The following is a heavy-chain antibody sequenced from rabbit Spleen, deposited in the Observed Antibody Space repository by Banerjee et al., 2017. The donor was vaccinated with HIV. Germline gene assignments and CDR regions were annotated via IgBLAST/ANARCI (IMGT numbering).Heavy chain of an antibody. J-gene: IGHJ4*01. CDR3: ARDPVIAGSAYYDL. CDR2: IYADSSGST. CDR1: GFSFSSTYY. D-gene: IGHD8-1*01. Sequence: QSLEESGGDLVKPGASLTLTCTASGFSFSSTYYMCWVRQAPGKGLEWIACIYADSSGSTYYASWAKGRFTISKTSSTTVTLQMTSLTAADTATYFCARDPVIAGSAYYDLWGQGTLVTVS. V-gene: IGHV1S40*01.